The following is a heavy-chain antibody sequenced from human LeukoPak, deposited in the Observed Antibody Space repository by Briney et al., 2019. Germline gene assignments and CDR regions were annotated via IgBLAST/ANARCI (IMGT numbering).Heavy chain of an antibody. CDR1: GFTFSGSL. J-gene: IGHJ4*02. D-gene: IGHD5-18*01. V-gene: IGHV3-7*04. CDR3: ARDRGWLQHDC. Sequence: HSGGSLRLSCAASGFTFSGSLMSWGRQAPGKGLEWVANIKEDESEKYYVDSVKGRFAISRDNAKNSLYLQMNSLRAEDTAVYYCARDRGWLQHDCWGQGTLVSVSS. CDR2: IKEDESEK.